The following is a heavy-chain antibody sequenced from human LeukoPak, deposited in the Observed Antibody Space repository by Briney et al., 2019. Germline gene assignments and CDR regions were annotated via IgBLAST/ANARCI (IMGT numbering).Heavy chain of an antibody. CDR3: ARGQMGITMVRGVPYYYYGMDV. CDR1: GYTFTSYD. D-gene: IGHD3-10*01. CDR2: MNPNSGNT. Sequence: ASVKVSCKASGYTFTSYDINWVRQATGQGLEWMGWMNPNSGNTGYAQKFQGRVTMTRNTSISTAYTELSSLRSEDTAVYYCARGQMGITMVRGVPYYYYGMDVWGQGTTVTVSS. J-gene: IGHJ6*02. V-gene: IGHV1-8*01.